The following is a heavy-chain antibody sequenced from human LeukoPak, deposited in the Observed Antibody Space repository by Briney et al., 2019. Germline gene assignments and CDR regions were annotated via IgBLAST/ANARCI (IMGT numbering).Heavy chain of an antibody. CDR2: INKDGSVT. J-gene: IGHJ4*02. CDR1: GVTFSSSW. V-gene: IGHV3-74*01. D-gene: IGHD1-26*01. CDR3: VKVRGRARVGYFDY. Sequence: PGRSLRLSCAASGVTFSSSWIHWVRQAPGKGLGWGSRINKDGSVTDYAESVKGRFSISRDNAKNTLYLQMNSLRVEDTAIYYCVKVRGRARVGYFDYWGQGTLVTVSS.